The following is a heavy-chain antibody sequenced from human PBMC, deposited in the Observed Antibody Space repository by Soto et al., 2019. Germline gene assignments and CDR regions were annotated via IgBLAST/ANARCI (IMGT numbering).Heavy chain of an antibody. D-gene: IGHD3-10*01. V-gene: IGHV1-69*04. CDR3: TRDWEITVSTWSFGGF. J-gene: IGHJ4*02. Sequence: SVKVSCKASGGTFSPYTINWVRQAPGQGLEWMGRIIPFHGVTNYAQKFQARVTITADKSTSTAYMELSGLRFEDTAMYYCTRDWEITVSTWSFGGFWGRGTLVTVS. CDR1: GGTFSPYT. CDR2: IIPFHGVT.